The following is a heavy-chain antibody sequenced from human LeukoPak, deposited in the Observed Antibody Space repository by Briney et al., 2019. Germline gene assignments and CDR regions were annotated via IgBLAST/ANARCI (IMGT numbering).Heavy chain of an antibody. CDR3: TKETPQMDV. J-gene: IGHJ6*04. D-gene: IGHD2-15*01. CDR2: ISSTGNTV. CDR1: GFTFSSYE. V-gene: IGHV3-48*03. Sequence: GGSLRLSCAASGFTFSSYEMNWVRQAPGQGLEWVAYISSTGNTVHYAGSVKGRFTISRDNAKNSLYLQMNRLRAEDTAVCYCTKETPQMDVWGKGTTVTVSS.